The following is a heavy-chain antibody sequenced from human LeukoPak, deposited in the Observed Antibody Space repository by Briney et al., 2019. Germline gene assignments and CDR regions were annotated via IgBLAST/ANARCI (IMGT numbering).Heavy chain of an antibody. J-gene: IGHJ4*02. CDR1: GFTFSGYA. CDR2: ISSSGNII. V-gene: IGHV3-48*03. CDR3: ARSGGNLDC. D-gene: IGHD4-23*01. Sequence: GGSLRLSCAAPGFTFSGYAMNWVRQAPGKGLEWVPYISSSGNIIYYADSVKGRFTISRDNAKDSLYLQMNSLRAEDTAVYYCARSGGNLDCWGQGSLVTVSS.